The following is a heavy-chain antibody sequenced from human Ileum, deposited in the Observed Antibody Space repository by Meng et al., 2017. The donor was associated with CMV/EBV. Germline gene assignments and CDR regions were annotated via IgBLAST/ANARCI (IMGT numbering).Heavy chain of an antibody. D-gene: IGHD2-15*01. J-gene: IGHJ4*03. V-gene: IGHV3-23*01. CDR3: AREWWYEPTAFRGLTLDH. CDR2: ISTTGTHT. Sequence: GGSLRLSCVASGMTFNIYDIAWVRQAPGRGPEWVSSISTTGTHTYYADSVKGRFTVSRDNSKNTLYLEMKYVRVEDTAVYYCAREWWYEPTAFRGLTLDHWGQGTVVTVSS. CDR1: GMTFNIYD.